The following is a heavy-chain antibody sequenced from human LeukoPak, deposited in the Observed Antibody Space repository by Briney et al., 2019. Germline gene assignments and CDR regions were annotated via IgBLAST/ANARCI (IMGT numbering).Heavy chain of an antibody. CDR3: AKEDVGAAPGY. Sequence: GGSLRLSCEASGFTFSNYGMSWIRQAPGKGPEWVSADSIYGGGPYYADSVKGRFTMSRDNSKNTLYLQMDSLRVDDTAVYYCAKEDVGAAPGYWGQGTLVTVSS. CDR1: GFTFSNYG. J-gene: IGHJ4*02. CDR2: DSIYGGGP. D-gene: IGHD2-15*01. V-gene: IGHV3-23*01.